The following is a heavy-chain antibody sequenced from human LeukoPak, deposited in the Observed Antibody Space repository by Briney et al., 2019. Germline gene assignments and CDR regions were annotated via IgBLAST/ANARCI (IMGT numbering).Heavy chain of an antibody. J-gene: IGHJ4*02. CDR2: INPNNGGT. CDR3: ARVPGDSSWYNY. Sequence: ASVKVSCKASGDSFTGYYMHWVRQAPGQGLEWMGWINPNNGGTNYAQKFQGRVTMTRDTSISTAYMELSRLRSDDTAVYYCARVPGDSSWYNYWGQGTLVTVSS. D-gene: IGHD6-13*01. CDR1: GDSFTGYY. V-gene: IGHV1-2*02.